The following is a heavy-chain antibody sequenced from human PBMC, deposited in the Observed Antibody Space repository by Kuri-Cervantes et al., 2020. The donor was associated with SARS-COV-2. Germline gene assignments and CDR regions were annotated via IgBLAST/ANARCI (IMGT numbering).Heavy chain of an antibody. CDR1: GFTFSSYS. D-gene: IGHD4-23*01. CDR2: ISSSSSYI. J-gene: IGHJ5*02. Sequence: GESLKISCAASGFTFSSYSMNWVRQAPGKGLEWVSSISSSSSYIYYADSVKGRFTISRNNSKNTLYLQMNSLRAEDTAVYYCAKEGLAVDLGNWFDPWGQGTLVTVSS. V-gene: IGHV3-21*04. CDR3: AKEGLAVDLGNWFDP.